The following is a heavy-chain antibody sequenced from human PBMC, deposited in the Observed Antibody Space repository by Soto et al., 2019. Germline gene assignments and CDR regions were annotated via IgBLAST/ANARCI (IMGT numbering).Heavy chain of an antibody. Sequence: EVQLLESGGGLVQPGGSLRLSCAASGFTFSSYAMSWVRQAPGKGLEWVSAISGSGGGTYYADSVKGRFTISRDNSKNTLYLQMKSLRAEDTAVYYCAKDKFDRSGYLDWFDPWGQGTLVTVSS. V-gene: IGHV3-23*01. D-gene: IGHD3-22*01. CDR2: ISGSGGGT. CDR1: GFTFSSYA. J-gene: IGHJ5*02. CDR3: AKDKFDRSGYLDWFDP.